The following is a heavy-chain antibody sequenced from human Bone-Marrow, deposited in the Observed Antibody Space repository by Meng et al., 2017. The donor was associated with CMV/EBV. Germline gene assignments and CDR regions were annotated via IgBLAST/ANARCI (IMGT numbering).Heavy chain of an antibody. Sequence: GESLKISCAASGFTFSSYSMNWVRQAPGKGLEWVSSISSSSSYIYYADSVKGRFTISRDNAKNSLYLQMNSLRAEDTAVYYCARSVLMVYAILDYYYGMDVWGQGTTVTFSS. D-gene: IGHD2-8*01. CDR2: ISSSSSYI. V-gene: IGHV3-21*01. J-gene: IGHJ6*02. CDR3: ARSVLMVYAILDYYYGMDV. CDR1: GFTFSSYS.